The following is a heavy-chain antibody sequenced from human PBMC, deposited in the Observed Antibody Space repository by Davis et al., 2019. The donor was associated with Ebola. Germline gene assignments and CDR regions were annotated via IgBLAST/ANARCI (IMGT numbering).Heavy chain of an antibody. J-gene: IGHJ4*02. CDR1: GGSFSGYY. V-gene: IGHV4-34*01. CDR2: INHSGST. Sequence: PSETLSLTCAVYGGSFSGYYWSWIRQPPGKGLEWIGEINHSGSTNYNPSLKSRVTISVDTSKNQFPLKLSSVTAADTAVYYCARVKGNYNVDYWGQGTLVTVSS. CDR3: ARVKGNYNVDY. D-gene: IGHD1-1*01.